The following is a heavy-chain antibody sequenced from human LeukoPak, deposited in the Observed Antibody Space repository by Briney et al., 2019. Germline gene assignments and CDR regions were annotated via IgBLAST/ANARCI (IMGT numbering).Heavy chain of an antibody. Sequence: SQTLSLTCAISGDSVSSNSAAWNWIRQSPSRGLEWLGRTYYRSKWYNDYAVSVKSRITVNPDTSKNQFSLQLNSVTPEDTAVYYCARVGGPGYCSGGSCFQYYYYYGMDVWGQGTTVTVSS. CDR1: GDSVSSNSAA. V-gene: IGHV6-1*01. CDR3: ARVGGPGYCSGGSCFQYYYYYGMDV. CDR2: TYYRSKWYN. J-gene: IGHJ6*02. D-gene: IGHD2-15*01.